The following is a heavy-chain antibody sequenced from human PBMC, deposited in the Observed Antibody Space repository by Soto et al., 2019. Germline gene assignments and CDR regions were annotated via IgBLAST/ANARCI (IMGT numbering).Heavy chain of an antibody. D-gene: IGHD6-13*01. J-gene: IGHJ4*02. Sequence: QLQLQESGPGLVKPSETLSLTCTVSGGSISSSSYYWGWIRQPPGKGLEWIGSIYYSGSTYYNPSLKSRVPIPLAPSKNQFPLKLSSVPAADGAVYSWASISSRDSFDYWGQGPLVPVSS. V-gene: IGHV4-39*01. CDR2: IYYSGST. CDR1: GGSISSSSYY. CDR3: ASISSRDSFDY.